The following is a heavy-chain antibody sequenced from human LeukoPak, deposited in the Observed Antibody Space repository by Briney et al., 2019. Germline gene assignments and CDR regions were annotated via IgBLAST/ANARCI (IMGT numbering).Heavy chain of an antibody. D-gene: IGHD3-10*01. CDR2: IIPIFGTA. CDR3: AREGTGRYYGSGSYYTVY. V-gene: IGHV1-69*05. J-gene: IGHJ4*02. Sequence: ASVKVSCKASGGTFSSYAISWVRQAPGQGLEWMGGIIPIFGTANYAQKFQGRVTITTDESTSTAYMELRSLRSEDTAVYYCAREGTGRYYGSGSYYTVYWGQGTLVTVSS. CDR1: GGTFSSYA.